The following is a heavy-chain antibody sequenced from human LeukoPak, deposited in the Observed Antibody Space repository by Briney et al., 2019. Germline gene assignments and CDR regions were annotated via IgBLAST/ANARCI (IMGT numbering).Heavy chain of an antibody. D-gene: IGHD3-16*02. CDR1: GGSISSSSYY. Sequence: KPSETLSLTCTVSGGSISSSSYYWGWIRQPPGKGLEWIGSIYYSGSTYYNPSLKSRVTISVDTSKNQFSLKLSSVTAADTAVYYCAREVPMYDYVWGSYRSSYFDYWGQGTLVTVSS. J-gene: IGHJ4*02. CDR3: AREVPMYDYVWGSYRSSYFDY. CDR2: IYYSGST. V-gene: IGHV4-39*07.